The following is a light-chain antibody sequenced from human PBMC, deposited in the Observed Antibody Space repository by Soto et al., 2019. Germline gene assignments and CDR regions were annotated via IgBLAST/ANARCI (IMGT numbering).Light chain of an antibody. J-gene: IGLJ2*01. Sequence: QSALTQPPSASGSPGQSVTISCTGTSSDVGGYNYVSWYQQHPGKAPKLMIYEVSKRPSGVPDRLSGSKSGNTASLTVSGLQAEDEADYYCSSYAGSNNWVVFGGGTKVTVL. CDR2: EVS. V-gene: IGLV2-8*01. CDR1: SSDVGGYNY. CDR3: SSYAGSNNWVV.